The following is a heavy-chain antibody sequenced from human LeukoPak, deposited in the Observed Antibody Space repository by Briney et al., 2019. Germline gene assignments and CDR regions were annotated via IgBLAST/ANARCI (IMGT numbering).Heavy chain of an antibody. D-gene: IGHD3-22*01. V-gene: IGHV3-30-3*01. CDR2: ISHDVNNK. J-gene: IGHJ4*02. Sequence: GGSLRLSCVASGFTFSSYAVHWVRQAPGKGLEWVAVISHDVNNKYYADSVKGRFTISRDNSKNTLYLQMNSLRVEDTALYYCARARNNYDSSGYSALDYWGQGTLVTVSS. CDR1: GFTFSSYA. CDR3: ARARNNYDSSGYSALDY.